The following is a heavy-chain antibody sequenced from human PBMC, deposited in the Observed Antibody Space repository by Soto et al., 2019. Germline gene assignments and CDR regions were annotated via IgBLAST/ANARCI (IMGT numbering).Heavy chain of an antibody. CDR3: ARAQGIGGLDYGDYFDGHLYGMDV. J-gene: IGHJ6*02. CDR2: ISAYNGNT. CDR1: GYTFTSYG. D-gene: IGHD4-17*01. Sequence: QVQLVQSGAEVKKPGASVKVSCKASGYTFTSYGISWVRQAPGKGLEWMGWISAYNGNTNYAQKLQGRVTMTTDTPTSTAYMELRSLRSDDTAVYYCARAQGIGGLDYGDYFDGHLYGMDVCGQGTTVTVSS. V-gene: IGHV1-18*01.